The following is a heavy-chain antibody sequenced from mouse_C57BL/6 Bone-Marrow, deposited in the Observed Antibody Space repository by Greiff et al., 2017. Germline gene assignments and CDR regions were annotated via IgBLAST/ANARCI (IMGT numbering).Heavy chain of an antibody. CDR2: ISSGSSTI. Sequence: EVQGVESGGGLVKPGGSLKFSCAASGFTFSDYGMHWVRQAPEQGLEWVSYISSGSSTIHYAATVTGRFAITRDNAKNTLFLQVTCLRYEDTAMYYCASTPWFAYWGQGTLVTVSA. CDR3: ASTPWFAY. CDR1: GFTFSDYG. V-gene: IGHV5-17*01. J-gene: IGHJ3*01.